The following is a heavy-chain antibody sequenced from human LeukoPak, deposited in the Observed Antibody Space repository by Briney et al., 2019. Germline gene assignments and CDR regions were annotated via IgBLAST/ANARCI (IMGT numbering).Heavy chain of an antibody. D-gene: IGHD2-21*01. CDR1: GGSISSYY. CDR3: ARHLGDYWYFDL. CDR2: IYTSGST. Sequence: KPSETLSLTCTVSGGSISSYYWSWIRQPPGKGLEWIGYIYTSGSTNYNPSLKSQVTISVDTSKNQFSLKLSSVTAADTAVYYCARHLGDYWYFDLWGRGTLVTVSS. J-gene: IGHJ2*01. V-gene: IGHV4-4*09.